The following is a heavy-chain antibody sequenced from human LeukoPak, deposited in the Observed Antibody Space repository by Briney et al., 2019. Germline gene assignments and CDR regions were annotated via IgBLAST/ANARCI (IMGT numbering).Heavy chain of an antibody. CDR2: IYTGGST. J-gene: IGHJ4*02. CDR3: AGTPGWLRFVY. V-gene: IGHV3-53*01. Sequence: PGGSLRLSCVASGFTVSSSYMSWVRQAPGKGLEWVSVIYTGGSTYYADSVKGRFTISRDNSKNTLYLQMNGLRAEDTAVYYCAGTPGWLRFVYWGQGTLVTVSS. CDR1: GFTVSSSY. D-gene: IGHD5-12*01.